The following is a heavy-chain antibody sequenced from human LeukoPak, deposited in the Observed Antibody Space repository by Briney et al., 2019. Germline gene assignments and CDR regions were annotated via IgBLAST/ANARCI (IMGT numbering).Heavy chain of an antibody. CDR3: AHGEDTAYGFDY. CDR2: IYWDDDK. CDR1: EFSLSTSGVG. J-gene: IGHJ4*02. D-gene: IGHD5-18*01. V-gene: IGHV2-5*02. Sequence: SGPTLVKPTQTLTLTCIFSEFSLSTSGVGVGWIRQPPGKALEWLALIYWDDDKRYSPSLKSRVTITKDTSKNQVVLTMTNMGPVDTATYYCAHGEDTAYGFDYWGQGTQVTVSS.